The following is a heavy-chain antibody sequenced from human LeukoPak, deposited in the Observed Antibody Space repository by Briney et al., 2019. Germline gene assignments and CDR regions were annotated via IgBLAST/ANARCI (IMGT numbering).Heavy chain of an antibody. Sequence: ASVKVSCKASGYTFTSYGISWVRQAPGQEREWMGWISAYNGNTNYAQKLQGRVTMTTDTSTSTAYMELRSLRSDDTAVYYCATKAPATLDAFDIWGQGTMVTVSS. CDR1: GYTFTSYG. V-gene: IGHV1-18*01. CDR3: ATKAPATLDAFDI. J-gene: IGHJ3*02. CDR2: ISAYNGNT.